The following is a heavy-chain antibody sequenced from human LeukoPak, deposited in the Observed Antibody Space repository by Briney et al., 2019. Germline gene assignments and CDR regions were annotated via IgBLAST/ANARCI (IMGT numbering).Heavy chain of an antibody. D-gene: IGHD2-15*01. Sequence: GGSLRLSCAASGFTFSSYEMNWVRQAPGKGLEWVSYISSSGSTIYYADSVKGRFTISRDNAKNSLYLQMNSLRAEDTAVYYCARDRGYCGGGSCLWGQGTLVTVSS. J-gene: IGHJ4*02. CDR2: ISSSGSTI. CDR1: GFTFSSYE. CDR3: ARDRGYCGGGSCL. V-gene: IGHV3-48*03.